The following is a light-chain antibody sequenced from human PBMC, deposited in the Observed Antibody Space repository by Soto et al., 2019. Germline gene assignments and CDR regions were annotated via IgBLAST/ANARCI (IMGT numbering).Light chain of an antibody. CDR2: SAS. Sequence: DIVMTQSPATLSVSPGERATLSCRASQNISTNVAWYQQKPGQAPRLLLLSASSRLSDIPARFSVSGSGTEFTLTISGLQSEDVAVYYCHHFNTWPPKAFGQGTKVEFK. J-gene: IGKJ1*01. V-gene: IGKV3-15*01. CDR3: HHFNTWPPKA. CDR1: QNISTN.